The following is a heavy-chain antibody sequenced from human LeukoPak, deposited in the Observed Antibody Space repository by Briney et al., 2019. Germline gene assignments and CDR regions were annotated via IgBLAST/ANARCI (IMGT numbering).Heavy chain of an antibody. CDR3: ARGGDVRSMTTLDYYYMDV. D-gene: IGHD4-17*01. CDR1: GFTFSSYG. Sequence: GGSLRLSCAASGFTFSSYGMTWVRQAPGKGLEWVANIKQDGSEKYYVDSVKGRFTISRDNAKNSLYLQMNSLRAEDTAVYYCARGGDVRSMTTLDYYYMDVWGKGTTVTVSS. CDR2: IKQDGSEK. J-gene: IGHJ6*03. V-gene: IGHV3-7*01.